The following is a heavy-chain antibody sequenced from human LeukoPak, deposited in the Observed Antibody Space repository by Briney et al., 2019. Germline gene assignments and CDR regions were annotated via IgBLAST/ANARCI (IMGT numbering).Heavy chain of an antibody. CDR2: ISGSGGST. Sequence: GGSLRLSCAASGFTFSSYAITWVRQAPGKGLEWVSGISGSGGSTYDTDSVKGRFTISRDNSKNTVYLQMNSLRAEDTAVYYCAKTYTGTWYPDYWGQGPLAPVTS. V-gene: IGHV3-23*01. CDR3: AKTYTGTWYPDY. D-gene: IGHD6-13*01. J-gene: IGHJ4*02. CDR1: GFTFSSYA.